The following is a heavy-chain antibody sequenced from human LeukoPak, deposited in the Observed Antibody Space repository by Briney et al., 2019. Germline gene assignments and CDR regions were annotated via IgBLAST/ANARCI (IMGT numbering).Heavy chain of an antibody. CDR2: IIPIFGTA. CDR1: GGTFSSYA. V-gene: IGHV1-69*06. D-gene: IGHD3-16*02. CDR3: ARAPLSGVWGSYRYGYYFDY. Sequence: SVKVSYKASGGTFSSYAISWVRQAPGQGLEWMGGIIPIFGTANYAQKFQGRVTITADKSTSTAYMELSSLRSEDTAVYYCARAPLSGVWGSYRYGYYFDYWGQGTLVTVSS. J-gene: IGHJ4*02.